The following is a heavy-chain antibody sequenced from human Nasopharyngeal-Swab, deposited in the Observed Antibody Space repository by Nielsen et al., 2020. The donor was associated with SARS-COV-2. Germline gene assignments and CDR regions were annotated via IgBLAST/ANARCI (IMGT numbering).Heavy chain of an antibody. CDR2: IYYIGRT. Sequence: SETLPLTCTLSRASISSRSYYWAWIRQPPGKGLEWIGSIYYIGRTYYNPSLKSRVTISVDTSNNQFSLKLSSVTAADTAVYYCARVSGSSSQQAELGYYYGMDVWGQGTTVTVSS. CDR3: ARVSGSSSQQAELGYYYGMDV. V-gene: IGHV4-39*07. CDR1: RASISSRSYY. D-gene: IGHD6-13*01. J-gene: IGHJ6*02.